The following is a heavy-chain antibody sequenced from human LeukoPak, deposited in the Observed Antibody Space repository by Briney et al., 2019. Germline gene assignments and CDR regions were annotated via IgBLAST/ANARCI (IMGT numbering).Heavy chain of an antibody. CDR2: IWYDGSNK. V-gene: IGHV3-33*01. CDR1: GFTFSSYG. D-gene: IGHD6-19*01. J-gene: IGHJ5*02. Sequence: PGRSLRLSCAASGFTFSSYGMHWVRQAPGKGLEWVAVIWYDGSNKYYADPVKGRFTISRDNSKNTLYLQMNSLRAEDTAVYYCARGYSSGWYGTYNWFDPWGQGTLVTVSS. CDR3: ARGYSSGWYGTYNWFDP.